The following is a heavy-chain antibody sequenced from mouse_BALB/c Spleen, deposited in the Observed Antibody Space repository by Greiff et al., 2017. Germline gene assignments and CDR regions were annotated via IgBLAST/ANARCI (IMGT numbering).Heavy chain of an antibody. CDR1: GYTFTSYY. CDR3: TRGKRYGAY. V-gene: IGHV1S81*02. Sequence: QVQLKQSGAELVKPGASVKLSCKASGYTFTSYYMYWVKQRPGQGLEWIGEINPRNGGTNFNEKFKSKATLTVDKSSSTAYMQLSSLTSEDSAVYYCTRGKRYGAYWGQGTLVTVSA. J-gene: IGHJ3*01. D-gene: IGHD2-14*01. CDR2: INPRNGGT.